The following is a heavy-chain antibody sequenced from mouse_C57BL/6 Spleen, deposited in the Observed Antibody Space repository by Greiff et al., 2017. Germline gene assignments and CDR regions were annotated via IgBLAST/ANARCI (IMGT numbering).Heavy chain of an antibody. J-gene: IGHJ2*01. Sequence: VKLRQPGAELVKPGASVKMSCKASGYTFTSYWITWVKQRPGQGLEWIGDIYPGSGSTNYNEKFKSKATLTVDTSSSTAYMQLSSLTSEDSAVYYCARGVTYYFDYWGQGTTLTVSS. V-gene: IGHV1-55*01. CDR2: IYPGSGST. D-gene: IGHD2-1*01. CDR1: GYTFTSYW. CDR3: ARGVTYYFDY.